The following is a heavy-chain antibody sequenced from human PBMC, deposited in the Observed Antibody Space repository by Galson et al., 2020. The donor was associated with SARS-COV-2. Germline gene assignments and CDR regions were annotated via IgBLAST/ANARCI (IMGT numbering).Heavy chain of an antibody. Sequence: GGSLRLSCSASGFIFSDYAMHWVRQAPGKGLEYVSAISSNGETSFYADSVNGRFTMSRDNSKNMFYLQMTALRLEDTAFYYCLWYSSTRQNHWGQGTLVTVSS. V-gene: IGHV3-64D*06. CDR3: LWYSSTRQNH. D-gene: IGHD6-13*01. J-gene: IGHJ5*02. CDR1: GFIFSDYA. CDR2: ISSNGETS.